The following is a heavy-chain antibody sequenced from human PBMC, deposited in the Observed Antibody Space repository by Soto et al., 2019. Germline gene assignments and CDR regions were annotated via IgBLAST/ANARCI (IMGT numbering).Heavy chain of an antibody. CDR2: FYYTGSI. Sequence: QVQLQESGPGLVKPSETLSLTCTVSGGSVSSGNYYWSWIRQPPGKGLEWIGYFYYTGSINYNPSLKSRVTISIDASKNQFSLRLSSVTAADTAVYYCARIMFYSDGSNYSPFDYWGQGTLVTVSS. CDR3: ARIMFYSDGSNYSPFDY. D-gene: IGHD3-22*01. J-gene: IGHJ4*02. CDR1: GGSVSSGNYY. V-gene: IGHV4-61*01.